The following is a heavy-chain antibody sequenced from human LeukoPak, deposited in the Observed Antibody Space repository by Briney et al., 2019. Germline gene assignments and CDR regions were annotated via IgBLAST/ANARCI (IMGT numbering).Heavy chain of an antibody. Sequence: PGGSLRLSCAASGFTFSGSGMNWVRQAPGKGLEWVANIKQDGSESYYVDSVKGRFTISRDNARNSLYLQMNSLRDEDTAVYYCAIRRGSYCSRTSCSPNPLDYWGQGTLVTVAS. CDR1: GFTFSGSG. V-gene: IGHV3-7*01. D-gene: IGHD2-2*01. J-gene: IGHJ4*02. CDR3: AIRRGSYCSRTSCSPNPLDY. CDR2: IKQDGSES.